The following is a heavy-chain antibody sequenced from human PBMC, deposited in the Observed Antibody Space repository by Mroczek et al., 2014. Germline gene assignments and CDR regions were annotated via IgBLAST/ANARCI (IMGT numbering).Heavy chain of an antibody. CDR1: GYTFTSYD. CDR2: MNPNSGNT. J-gene: IGHJ6*03. Sequence: VQLVETGAEVKKPGASVKVSCKASGYTFTSYDINWVRQATGQGLEWMGWMNPNSGNTGYAQKFQGRVTMTRNTSISTAYMELSSLRSEDTAVYYCARGPPRSGGSCYYCYYMDVWGKGTTVTVSS. D-gene: IGHD2-15*01. V-gene: IGHV1-8*01. CDR3: ARGPPRSGGSCYYCYYMDV.